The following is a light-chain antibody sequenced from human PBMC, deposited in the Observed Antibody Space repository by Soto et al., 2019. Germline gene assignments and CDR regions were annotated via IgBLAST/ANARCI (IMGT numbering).Light chain of an antibody. V-gene: IGLV2-14*01. CDR2: EVS. CDR1: SSDVGGYNY. Sequence: QSVLTQPASVSGSPGQSITISCTGTSSDVGGYNYVSWYQQHPGKAPKLMIYEVSNRPSGVSNRFSGSKSGNTASLTISGLQAEDEADYYCSSYISTNTLPYVFGTGTRSPS. J-gene: IGLJ1*01. CDR3: SSYISTNTLPYV.